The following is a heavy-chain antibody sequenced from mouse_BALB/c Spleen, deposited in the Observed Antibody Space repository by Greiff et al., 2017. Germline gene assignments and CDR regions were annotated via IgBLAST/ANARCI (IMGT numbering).Heavy chain of an antibody. D-gene: IGHD2-14*01. J-gene: IGHJ2*01. CDR1: GFTFSSYA. CDR3: ARHRSYRAGDFDY. V-gene: IGHV5-9-3*01. CDR2: ISSGGSYT. Sequence: EAQLVESGGGLVKPGGSLKLSCAASGFTFSSYAMSWVRQTPEKRLEWVATISSGGSYTYYPDSVKGRFTISRDNAKNTLYLQMSSLRSEDTAMYYCARHRSYRAGDFDYWGQGTTLTVSS.